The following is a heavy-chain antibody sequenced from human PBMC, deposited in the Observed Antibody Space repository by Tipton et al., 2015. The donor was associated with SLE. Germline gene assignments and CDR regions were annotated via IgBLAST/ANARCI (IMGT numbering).Heavy chain of an antibody. CDR1: GYTFTDYY. V-gene: IGHV1-2*06. D-gene: IGHD3-9*01. J-gene: IGHJ6*02. Sequence: QLVQSGAEVKKPGASVRVSCKSSGYTFTDYYMHWVRQAPGQGLEWMGRINPNSGDTDSAQKFQGRVTMTRDTSISTAYMELSRLRSDDTAVYYCARMYYDILTGDYYYYYGMDVWGQGTTVTVSS. CDR2: INPNSGDT. CDR3: ARMYYDILTGDYYYYYGMDV.